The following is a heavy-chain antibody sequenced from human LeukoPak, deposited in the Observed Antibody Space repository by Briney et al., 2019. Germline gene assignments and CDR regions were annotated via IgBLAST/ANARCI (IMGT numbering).Heavy chain of an antibody. CDR1: GYTFTSYG. CDR3: ARDTIFGVVLGDAFDI. Sequence: ASVKVSCKASGYTFTSYGISWVRQALGQGLEWMGWISAYNGNTNYAQKLQGRVTMTTDTSTSTAYMELRSLRSDDTAVYYCARDTIFGVVLGDAFDIWGQGTMVTVSS. D-gene: IGHD3-3*01. V-gene: IGHV1-18*01. CDR2: ISAYNGNT. J-gene: IGHJ3*02.